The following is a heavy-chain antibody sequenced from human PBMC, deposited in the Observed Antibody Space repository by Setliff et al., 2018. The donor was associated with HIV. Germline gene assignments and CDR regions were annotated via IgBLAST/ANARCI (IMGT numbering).Heavy chain of an antibody. CDR2: ISSTGITT. CDR3: ARDDHGALMGVIIRYYYMDV. Sequence: GGSLRLSCVGSGFIFSNYRMNWVRQAPGKGLEWIAYISSTGITTYDADSVKGRFTISRDNAKNSLYRQMNSLRAEDTAVYYCARDDHGALMGVIIRYYYMDVWGKGTTVTVSS. D-gene: IGHD3-10*01. CDR1: GFIFSNYR. V-gene: IGHV3-48*04. J-gene: IGHJ6*03.